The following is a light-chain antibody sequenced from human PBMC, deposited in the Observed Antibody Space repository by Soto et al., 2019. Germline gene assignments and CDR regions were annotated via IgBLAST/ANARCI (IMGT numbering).Light chain of an antibody. V-gene: IGLV1-36*01. CDR2: YDD. Sequence: QSVLTQPPSVSEAPRQRVTISCSGSSSNIGNNAVNWYQQLPGKAPKLLIYYDDLLPSGVSDRFSGSKSGTSASLAISGLQSEDEADYYCAAWDDSLNALYVFGTGTKVTVL. CDR1: SSNIGNNA. J-gene: IGLJ1*01. CDR3: AAWDDSLNALYV.